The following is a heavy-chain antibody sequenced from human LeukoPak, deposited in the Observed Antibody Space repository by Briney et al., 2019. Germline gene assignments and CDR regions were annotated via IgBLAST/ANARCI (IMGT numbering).Heavy chain of an antibody. V-gene: IGHV3-20*04. Sequence: GGSLRLSCAASGFNFDEYGMIWVRQGLGKGLEWVSGINWNGDSTGYADSVKGRFTISRDNAKNSLYLQMNSLRAEDTALYYCARGGRGSWGQGTPVAVSS. D-gene: IGHD5-12*01. CDR3: ARGGRGS. CDR1: GFNFDEYG. CDR2: INWNGDST. J-gene: IGHJ4*02.